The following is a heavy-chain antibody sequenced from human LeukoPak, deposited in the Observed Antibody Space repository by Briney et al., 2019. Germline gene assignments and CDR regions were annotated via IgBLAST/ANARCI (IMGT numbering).Heavy chain of an antibody. CDR2: ISGSAGGGST. CDR3: ATRSDGFPY. J-gene: IGHJ4*02. CDR1: GITFSAYA. D-gene: IGHD2-15*01. Sequence: GGSLRISCAASGITFSAYAMTWVRQAPGKGLEWASAISGSAGGGSTYYADSVKGRFTVSRDNSKNTLYLQMNSLRAEDTALYYCATRSDGFPYWGQGTLVTFSS. V-gene: IGHV3-23*01.